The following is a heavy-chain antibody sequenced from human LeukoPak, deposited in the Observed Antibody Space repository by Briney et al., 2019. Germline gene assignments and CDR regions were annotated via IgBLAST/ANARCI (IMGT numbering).Heavy chain of an antibody. CDR3: ARRIRDYGAKYYFDY. CDR1: GFTFSDYY. D-gene: IGHD4-17*01. J-gene: IGHJ4*02. CDR2: ISSSGSTI. Sequence: GGSLRLSCAASGFTFSDYYMSWIRQAPGKGLEWVSYISSSGSTIYYADSVKGRFTISRDNAKNSLYLQMNSLRAEDTAVYYCARRIRDYGAKYYFDYWGQGTLVTVSS. V-gene: IGHV3-11*01.